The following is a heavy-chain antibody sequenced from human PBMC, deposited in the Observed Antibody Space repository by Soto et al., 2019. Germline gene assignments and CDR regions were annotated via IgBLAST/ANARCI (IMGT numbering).Heavy chain of an antibody. CDR2: ISNRGDT. Sequence: GGSLRLSCTASGFIVSDTYVNWVRQAPGKGLEWVSVISNRGDTHYADSVRGRFSLSRDISDNTLHLQMNNLRVEDTAVYYCAREPRYCRGGSCSITGDAYDIWGQGTTVTVSS. D-gene: IGHD2-15*01. V-gene: IGHV3-66*01. J-gene: IGHJ3*02. CDR1: GFIVSDTY. CDR3: AREPRYCRGGSCSITGDAYDI.